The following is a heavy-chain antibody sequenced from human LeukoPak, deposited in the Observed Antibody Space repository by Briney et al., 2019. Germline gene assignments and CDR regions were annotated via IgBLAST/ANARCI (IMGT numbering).Heavy chain of an antibody. Sequence: VASVKVSCKASGGTFSSYAISWVRQAPGQGLEWMGGIIPIFGTANYAQKFQGRVTITTDESTSTAYMELSSLRSEDTAVYYCARDALIYDFWSGYYRPDAFDIWGQGTMVTVSS. V-gene: IGHV1-69*05. CDR2: IIPIFGTA. J-gene: IGHJ3*02. D-gene: IGHD3-3*01. CDR1: GGTFSSYA. CDR3: ARDALIYDFWSGYYRPDAFDI.